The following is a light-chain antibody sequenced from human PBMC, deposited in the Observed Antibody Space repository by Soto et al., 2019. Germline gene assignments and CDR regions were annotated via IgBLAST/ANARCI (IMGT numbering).Light chain of an antibody. V-gene: IGLV2-23*01. Sequence: QSALTQPASVSGSPGQSITISCTGTSSDVGSYNLVSWYQQHPGNAPKFIIYESNKRPSGVSNRCSASKSGNTASLTISGLQAEDEADYYCCSYAGSSAFYVFGSGTKVTVL. CDR1: SSDVGSYNL. CDR2: ESN. CDR3: CSYAGSSAFYV. J-gene: IGLJ1*01.